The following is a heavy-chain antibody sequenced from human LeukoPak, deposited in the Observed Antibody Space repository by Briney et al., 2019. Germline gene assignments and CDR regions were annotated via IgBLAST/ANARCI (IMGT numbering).Heavy chain of an antibody. CDR2: ISGSGGST. D-gene: IGHD6-19*01. CDR1: GFTFSSYA. CDR3: AKKTSIAVAGTSVDY. J-gene: IGHJ4*02. V-gene: IGHV3-23*01. Sequence: PGGSLRLXCAASGFTFSSYAMSWVRQAPGKELEWVSAISGSGGSTYYADSVKGRFTISRDNSKNTLHLQMNSLRAEDTAVYYCAKKTSIAVAGTSVDYWGQGTLVTVSS.